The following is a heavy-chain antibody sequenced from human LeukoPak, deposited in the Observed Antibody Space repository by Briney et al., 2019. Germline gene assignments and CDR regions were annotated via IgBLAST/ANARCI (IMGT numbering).Heavy chain of an antibody. V-gene: IGHV4-59*08. Sequence: PSETLSLTCTVSGGSISPYHWSWIRQPPGKGLEWIGYIRYSGNSNYNPSLESRVTISIDTSKNQFSLRLSSVTAADTAIYYCARSPIIGGDNYVILYDSWGQGALVTVSS. J-gene: IGHJ4*02. CDR2: IRYSGNS. D-gene: IGHD2-21*02. CDR3: ARSPIIGGDNYVILYDS. CDR1: GGSISPYH.